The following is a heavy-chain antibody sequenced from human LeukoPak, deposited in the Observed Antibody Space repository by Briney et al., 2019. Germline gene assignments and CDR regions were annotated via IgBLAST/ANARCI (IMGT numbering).Heavy chain of an antibody. D-gene: IGHD6-13*01. J-gene: IGHJ6*02. V-gene: IGHV5-51*01. CDR1: GYSFTSYW. CDR3: ARAAAGQGPYYYGMDV. Sequence: GESLKISCKGSGYSFTSYWIGWVRQMPGKGLEWMGIIYPGDSDTRYSPSFQGQVTISADRSISTAYLQWSSLKASDTAMYYCARAAAGQGPYYYGMDVWGQGTTVTVSS. CDR2: IYPGDSDT.